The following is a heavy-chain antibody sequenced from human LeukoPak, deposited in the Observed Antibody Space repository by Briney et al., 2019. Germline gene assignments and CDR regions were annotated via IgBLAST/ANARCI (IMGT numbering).Heavy chain of an antibody. Sequence: GGSLKLSCAVSKFTFSTYWMSWVRQAPGKGPEWVAYMNQLGNEKNYLDSVKGRFTISRDNAKNSLYLQMTSLRVEDTAVYYCARGTYYYEFWGQGTLVTVSS. J-gene: IGHJ4*02. CDR3: ARGTYYYEF. CDR2: MNQLGNEK. CDR1: KFTFSTYW. D-gene: IGHD3-16*01. V-gene: IGHV3-7*04.